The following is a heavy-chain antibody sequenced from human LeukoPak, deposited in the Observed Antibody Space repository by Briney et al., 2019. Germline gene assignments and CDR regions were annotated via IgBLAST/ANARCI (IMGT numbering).Heavy chain of an antibody. J-gene: IGHJ6*03. Sequence: GGSLRLSCGASGFTFDDYWMSWVRQAPGQGLEWVANINQDGSEKYYLDSAKGRFTISRDNARNSLYLQMNSLRAEDTAVYYCARDPRYSSSWYGYYYYYYYMDVWGKGTTVTVSS. V-gene: IGHV3-7*01. CDR3: ARDPRYSSSWYGYYYYYYYMDV. D-gene: IGHD6-13*01. CDR2: INQDGSEK. CDR1: GFTFDDYW.